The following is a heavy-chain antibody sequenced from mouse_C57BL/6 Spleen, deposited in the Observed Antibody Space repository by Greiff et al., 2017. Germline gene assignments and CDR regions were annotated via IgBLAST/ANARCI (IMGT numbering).Heavy chain of an antibody. CDR2: IYPGDGDT. J-gene: IGHJ4*01. V-gene: IGHV1-82*01. CDR3: ARGSRAMDY. CDR1: GYAFSSSW. Sequence: QVQLKQSGPELVKPGASVKISCKASGYAFSSSWMNWVKQGPGTGLEWIGRIYPGDGDTNYNGKFKGKATLTADKSSSTAYMQLSSLTSEDSAVYFCARGSRAMDYWGQGTSVTVSS.